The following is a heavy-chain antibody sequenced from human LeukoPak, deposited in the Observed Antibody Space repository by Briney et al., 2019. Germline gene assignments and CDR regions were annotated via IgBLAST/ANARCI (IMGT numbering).Heavy chain of an antibody. CDR2: INSDESST. CDR1: GFTFSSYW. V-gene: IGHV3-74*01. D-gene: IGHD3-3*01. J-gene: IGHJ4*02. CDR3: AKIMSRITIFGVVDY. Sequence: PGGSLRLSCAASGFTFSSYWMHWVRQAPGKGLLWVSRINSDESSTTYADSVKGRFTISRDNSKNTLYLQMNSLRAEDTAVYYCAKIMSRITIFGVVDYWGQGTLVTVSS.